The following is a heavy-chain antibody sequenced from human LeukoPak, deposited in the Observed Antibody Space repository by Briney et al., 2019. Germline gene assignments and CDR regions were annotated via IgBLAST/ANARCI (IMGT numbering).Heavy chain of an antibody. CDR1: GGSFSGYY. D-gene: IGHD5-24*01. Sequence: SETLSLTCAVYGGSFSGYYWSWIRQPPGKGLEWIGEINHSGSTNYNPSLKSRVTISADKSISTAYLQWSSLNASDTAMYYCARHLRGDGYNYFGYWGQGTLVTVSS. V-gene: IGHV4-34*01. CDR3: ARHLRGDGYNYFGY. J-gene: IGHJ4*02. CDR2: INHSGST.